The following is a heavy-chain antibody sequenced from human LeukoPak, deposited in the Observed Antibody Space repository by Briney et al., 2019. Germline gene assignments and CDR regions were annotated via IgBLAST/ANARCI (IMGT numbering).Heavy chain of an antibody. Sequence: SETLSLTCAVYGGSFSGYYWSWIRQPPGKGLEWIGEINHSGSTNYNPSPKSRVTISVDTSKNQFSLKLSSVTAADTAVYYCARGRSGWYRAGEKYNWFDPWGQGTLVTVSS. V-gene: IGHV4-34*01. CDR1: GGSFSGYY. CDR3: ARGRSGWYRAGEKYNWFDP. CDR2: INHSGST. D-gene: IGHD6-19*01. J-gene: IGHJ5*02.